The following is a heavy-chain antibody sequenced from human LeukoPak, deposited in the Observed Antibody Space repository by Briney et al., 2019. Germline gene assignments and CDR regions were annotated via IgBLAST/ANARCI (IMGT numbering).Heavy chain of an antibody. Sequence: AGGSLRLSCAASGFTLRSYNVGWVRQAQGGGLEWVAYISSSGTSINYADSVKGRFTISRDNAKNSLFLQMNSLRDEDTAVYFCARGGETRFDLWGQGTLVTVSS. D-gene: IGHD5-24*01. V-gene: IGHV3-48*02. CDR2: ISSSGTSI. CDR1: GFTLRSYN. CDR3: ARGGETRFDL. J-gene: IGHJ5*02.